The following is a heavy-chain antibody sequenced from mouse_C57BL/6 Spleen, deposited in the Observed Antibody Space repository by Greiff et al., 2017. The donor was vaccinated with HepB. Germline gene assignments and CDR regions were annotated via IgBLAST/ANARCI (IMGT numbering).Heavy chain of an antibody. Sequence: EVKLQESGGGLVKPGGSLKLSCAASGFTFSDYGMHWVRQAPEKGLEWVAYISSGSSTIYYADTVKGRFTISRDNAKNTLFLQMTSLRSEDTAMYYCACNPWFAYWGQGTLVTVSA. CDR3: ACNPWFAY. CDR1: GFTFSDYG. V-gene: IGHV5-17*01. CDR2: ISSGSSTI. J-gene: IGHJ3*01.